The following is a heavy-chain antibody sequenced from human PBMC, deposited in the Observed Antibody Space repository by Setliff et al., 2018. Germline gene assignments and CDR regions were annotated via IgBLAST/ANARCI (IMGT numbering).Heavy chain of an antibody. CDR2: TFPMFDRP. D-gene: IGHD6-13*01. CDR1: GGTFKSHA. J-gene: IGHJ6*02. Sequence: SVKVSCKASGGTFKSHAFSWVRQAPGQGLEWMGGTFPMFDRPKYERKFQDRVKITADESTNTVYIEFSSLRSEDSAVYYCTRGKMDVVAAAGKYCAMDVWGQGTTVTVSS. V-gene: IGHV1-69*13. CDR3: TRGKMDVVAAAGKYCAMDV.